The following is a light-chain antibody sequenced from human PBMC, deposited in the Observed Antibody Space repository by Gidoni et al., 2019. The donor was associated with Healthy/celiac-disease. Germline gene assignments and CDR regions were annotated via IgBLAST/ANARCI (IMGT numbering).Light chain of an antibody. CDR2: AAS. Sequence: DTQMTQSPSSLSASVGDRVTITCRASQSISSYLNWYQQKPGKAPQLLLYAASSLQSGVPSRCSGSGSGTDFTLTISSLQPEDFATYYCQQRYSTPPLTFGGGTKVEIK. CDR1: QSISSY. CDR3: QQRYSTPPLT. J-gene: IGKJ4*01. V-gene: IGKV1-39*01.